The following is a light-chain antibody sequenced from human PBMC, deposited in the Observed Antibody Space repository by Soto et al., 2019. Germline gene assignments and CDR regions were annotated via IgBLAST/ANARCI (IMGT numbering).Light chain of an antibody. CDR2: VTS. CDR3: QQSYTNPWT. J-gene: IGKJ1*01. Sequence: DIQMTQSPSSLSASVGDTFTITFRASESINKYLSWYQHKPGKAPNLLVYVTSTLQSGVPSRFSGSGSGTNFTLSINTLQPEDFATYYCQQSYTNPWTFGQGTKVDIK. CDR1: ESINKY. V-gene: IGKV1-39*01.